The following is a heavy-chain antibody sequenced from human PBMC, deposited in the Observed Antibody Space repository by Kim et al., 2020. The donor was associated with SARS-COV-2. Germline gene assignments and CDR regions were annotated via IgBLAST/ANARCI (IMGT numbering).Heavy chain of an antibody. V-gene: IGHV3-48*03. CDR3: ARDAGSGLPIDY. CDR1: GFTFRSYE. D-gene: IGHD2-15*01. CDR2: ISSGGNTM. Sequence: GGSLRLSCVASGFTFRSYEMDWVRQAPGKGLEWVSYISSGGNTMYYADSVKGRFTISRDNARNGLYMQMNSLRAGDTAVYYCARDAGSGLPIDYWGQGTL. J-gene: IGHJ4*02.